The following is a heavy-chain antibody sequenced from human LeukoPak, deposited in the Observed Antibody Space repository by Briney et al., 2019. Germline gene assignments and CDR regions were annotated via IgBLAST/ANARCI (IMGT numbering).Heavy chain of an antibody. V-gene: IGHV4-31*03. J-gene: IGHJ4*02. CDR1: GGSISSGGYY. CDR3: ARDPSYDYVWGSYRHGPGGYFDY. Sequence: SQTLSLTCTVSGGSISSGGYYWSWIRQHPGKGLEWIGYIYYSGSTYYNPSLKSRVTISVDTSKNQFSLKLSSVTAADTAVYYCARDPSYDYVWGSYRHGPGGYFDYWGQGTLVTVSS. CDR2: IYYSGST. D-gene: IGHD3-16*02.